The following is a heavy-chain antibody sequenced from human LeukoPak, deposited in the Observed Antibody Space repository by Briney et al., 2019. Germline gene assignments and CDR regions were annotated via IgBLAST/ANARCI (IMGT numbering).Heavy chain of an antibody. CDR3: ARGQYDILTGYYRNWFDP. CDR2: INPNSGGS. D-gene: IGHD3-9*01. V-gene: IGHV1-2*02. J-gene: IGHJ5*02. Sequence: ASVKVSCKASGYTFTGYYMHWVRQAPGQGLEWMGWINPNSGGSNYAQKFQGRVTMTRDTSISAAYMELSRLRSDDTAVYYCARGQYDILTGYYRNWFDPWGQGTLVTVSS. CDR1: GYTFTGYY.